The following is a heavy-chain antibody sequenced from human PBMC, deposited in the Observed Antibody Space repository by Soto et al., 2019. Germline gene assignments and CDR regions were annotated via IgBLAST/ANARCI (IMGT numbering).Heavy chain of an antibody. CDR1: GFTFSNAW. CDR3: TTMSYGSGSYYPTDY. Sequence: PGGSLRLSCAASGFTFSNAWMNWVRQAPGKGLEWVGRIKSKTDGGTTDYAAPVKGRFTISRDDSKNTLYLQMNSLKTEDTAVYYCTTMSYGSGSYYPTDYWGQGTLVTVSS. CDR2: IKSKTDGGTT. D-gene: IGHD3-10*01. V-gene: IGHV3-15*07. J-gene: IGHJ4*02.